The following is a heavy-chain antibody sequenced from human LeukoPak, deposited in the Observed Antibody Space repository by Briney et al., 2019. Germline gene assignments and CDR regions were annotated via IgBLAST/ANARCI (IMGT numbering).Heavy chain of an antibody. J-gene: IGHJ6*03. CDR1: GGSISSSSYY. Sequence: SSETLSLTCTVSGGSISSSSYYWGWIRQPPGKGLEWIGSIYYSGSTYYNPSLKSRVTISVDTSKNQFSLKLSSVTAADTAVYYCARDETYSSDWQSNHNYYYMDVWGKGTTVTVSS. V-gene: IGHV4-39*07. CDR2: IYYSGST. CDR3: ARDETYSSDWQSNHNYYYMDV. D-gene: IGHD6-19*01.